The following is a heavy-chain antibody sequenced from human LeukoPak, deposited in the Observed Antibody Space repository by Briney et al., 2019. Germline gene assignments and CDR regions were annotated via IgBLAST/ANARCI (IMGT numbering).Heavy chain of an antibody. CDR1: GGTSSSYA. Sequence: GASVKVSCKASGGTSSSYAISWVRQAPGQGLEWMGGIIPIFGTANYAQKFQGRVTITADKSTSTAYMELSSLRSEDTAVYYCARSYCSGSSCYSGAFDIWGQGTMVTVSS. J-gene: IGHJ3*02. CDR2: IIPIFGTA. V-gene: IGHV1-69*06. CDR3: ARSYCSGSSCYSGAFDI. D-gene: IGHD2-15*01.